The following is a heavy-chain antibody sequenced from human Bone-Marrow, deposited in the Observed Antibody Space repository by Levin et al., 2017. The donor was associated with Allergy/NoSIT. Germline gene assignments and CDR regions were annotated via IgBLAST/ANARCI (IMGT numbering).Heavy chain of an antibody. CDR3: VRERHGGFWDY. V-gene: IGHV1-46*01. J-gene: IGHJ4*02. Sequence: GESLKISCKASGYAFTSFYIHWVRQAPGQGLEWMGLINPYGDVTTYAQQFRGRITMTSDTSTTTVYMDLSTLKSDDTAVYFCVRERHGGFWDYWGQGALVIVSS. D-gene: IGHD3-16*01. CDR1: GYAFTSFY. CDR2: INPYGDVT.